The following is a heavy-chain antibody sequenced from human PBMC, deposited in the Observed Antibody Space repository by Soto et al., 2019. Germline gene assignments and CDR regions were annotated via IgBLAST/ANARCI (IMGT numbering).Heavy chain of an antibody. V-gene: IGHV1-2*02. D-gene: IGHD2-8*02. CDR3: ARAKGDCTDTHGSRPWVDP. J-gene: IGHJ5*02. CDR1: GYTFTGYF. CDR2: INPNSGGT. Sequence: QVQLVQSGAEVKKPGASVKVSCETSGYTFTGYFMHWLRQAPGQGLEWMGWINPNSGGTHYSQRFLGRVTMTRDTSASTVYMELSRLRSDDTAAYFCARAKGDCTDTHGSRPWVDPWGQGTQVTVSS.